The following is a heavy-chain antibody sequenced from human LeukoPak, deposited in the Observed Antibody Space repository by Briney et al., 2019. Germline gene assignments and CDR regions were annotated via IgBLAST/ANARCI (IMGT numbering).Heavy chain of an antibody. Sequence: GGSLRLSCAASGFTFTCCGMHWVRQAPGQGLEWLAVISYHGSNIYYADSVKGRFTISRDNSKNTAFLQMNSLRPEDTALYYCARKNEQGVTDFWGQGALVTVSA. D-gene: IGHD1-1*01. CDR3: ARKNEQGVTDF. CDR2: ISYHGSNI. V-gene: IGHV3-30*03. J-gene: IGHJ4*02. CDR1: GFTFTCCG.